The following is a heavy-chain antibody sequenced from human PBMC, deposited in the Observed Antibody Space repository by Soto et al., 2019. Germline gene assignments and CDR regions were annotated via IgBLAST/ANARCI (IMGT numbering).Heavy chain of an antibody. J-gene: IGHJ3*01. CDR1: GFSFSSYG. V-gene: IGHV3-30*03. CDR3: ARGLYAFDV. CDR2: ISYDGTDE. Sequence: GGSLRLSCAASGFSFSSYGMHWVRQAPGKGLEWVAMISYDGTDEYYADSVKGRFTISRDNSKNAVYLQMNSLRAEDTAVYYCARGLYAFDVWGHGTLVTVSS.